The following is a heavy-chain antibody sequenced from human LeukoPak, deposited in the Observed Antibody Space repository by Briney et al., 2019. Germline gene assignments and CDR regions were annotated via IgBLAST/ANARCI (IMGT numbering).Heavy chain of an antibody. Sequence: AGGSLRLSCAASGFTFSSYAMSWVRQAPGKGLEWVSAISGSGGSTYYADSVKGRFTISRDNSKNTLYLQMNSLRAEDTAVYYCAKAVCSGGSCYWGFDFDYWGQGTLVTVSS. D-gene: IGHD2-15*01. CDR2: ISGSGGST. CDR3: AKAVCSGGSCYWGFDFDY. CDR1: GFTFSSYA. V-gene: IGHV3-23*01. J-gene: IGHJ4*02.